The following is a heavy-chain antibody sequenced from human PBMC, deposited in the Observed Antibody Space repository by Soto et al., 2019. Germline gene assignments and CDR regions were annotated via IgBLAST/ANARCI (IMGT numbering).Heavy chain of an antibody. CDR1: GFTFSSSC. V-gene: IGHV3-7*03. Sequence: GGSLRLSCAASGFTFSSSCMSWVRQAPGKGLEWVVNIKEDGSQKYYVDSVKGRFTISRDNAKNSLDLQMSSLRAEDTAVYYCARVFRDYSYGPVDYWGQGTQVTVSS. J-gene: IGHJ4*02. D-gene: IGHD3-10*01. CDR2: IKEDGSQK. CDR3: ARVFRDYSYGPVDY.